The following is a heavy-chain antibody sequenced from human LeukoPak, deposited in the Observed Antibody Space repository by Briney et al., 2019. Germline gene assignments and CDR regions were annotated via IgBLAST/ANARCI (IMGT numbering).Heavy chain of an antibody. CDR2: MNPNSGNT. CDR1: GYTFTCYY. D-gene: IGHD1-26*01. CDR3: ARPKFRRGSYFAFDI. Sequence: ASVKVSCKASGYTFTCYYMHWVRQAPGQGLEWMGWMNPNSGNTGYAQKFQGRVTMTRNTSISTAYMELSSLRSEDTAVYYCARPKFRRGSYFAFDIWGQGTMVTVSS. J-gene: IGHJ3*02. V-gene: IGHV1-8*02.